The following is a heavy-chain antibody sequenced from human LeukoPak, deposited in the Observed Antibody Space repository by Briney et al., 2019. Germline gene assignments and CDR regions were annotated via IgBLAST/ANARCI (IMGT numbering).Heavy chain of an antibody. CDR2: ISSSGAGT. CDR3: DRVTFGFSDY. D-gene: IGHD3-10*01. V-gene: IGHV3-23*01. Sequence: PGGSLRPSCTVSGFTFSSDVMSWVRQAPGKGLEWVSSISSSGAGTFYADSVKGRFTISRDNSKNTLDLQMNSLRAEDTAVYSCDRVTFGFSDYWGQGTLVTVSS. CDR1: GFTFSSDV. J-gene: IGHJ4*02.